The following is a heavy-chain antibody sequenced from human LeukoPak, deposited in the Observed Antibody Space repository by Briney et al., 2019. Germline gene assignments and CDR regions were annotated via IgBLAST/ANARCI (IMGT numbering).Heavy chain of an antibody. CDR2: ISSSSSYI. CDR3: AKGRNHIVATKFDY. CDR1: GFTFSSYS. J-gene: IGHJ4*02. V-gene: IGHV3-21*01. Sequence: GGSLRLSCAASGFTFSSYSMNWVRQAPGKGLEWVSSISSSSSYIYCADSVKGRFTISRDNAKNSLYLQMNSLRAEDTAVYYCAKGRNHIVATKFDYWGQGTLVTVSS. D-gene: IGHD5-12*01.